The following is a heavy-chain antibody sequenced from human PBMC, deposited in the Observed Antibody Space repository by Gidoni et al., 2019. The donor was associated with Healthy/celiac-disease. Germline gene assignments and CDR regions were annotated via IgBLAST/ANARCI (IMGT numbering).Heavy chain of an antibody. J-gene: IGHJ4*02. CDR3: TRQGGWSGSYYPDY. D-gene: IGHD1-26*01. Sequence: EVQLVESGGGLVQPGGSLKLSCAASGFTFSGSAMHWVRQASGKGLEWVGRIRSKANSYATAYAASVKGRFTISRDDSKNTAYLQMNSLKTEDTAVYYCTRQGGWSGSYYPDYWGQGTLVTVSS. CDR1: GFTFSGSA. V-gene: IGHV3-73*02. CDR2: IRSKANSYAT.